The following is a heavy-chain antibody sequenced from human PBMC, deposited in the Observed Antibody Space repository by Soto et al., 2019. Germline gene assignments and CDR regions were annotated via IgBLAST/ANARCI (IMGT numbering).Heavy chain of an antibody. D-gene: IGHD6-25*01. CDR2: INHSGST. CDR3: ARGLKRLYYCDGMDV. V-gene: IGHV4-31*03. Sequence: SETLYLTCTVSGGSISSGVYYCSWIRQHPGKGLEWIGYINHSGSTYYNPSLKSRVTISVDTSKNQFSLKLSSVTAADTAVYYCARGLKRLYYCDGMDVWGQGTTVTVSS. J-gene: IGHJ6*02. CDR1: GGSISSGVYY.